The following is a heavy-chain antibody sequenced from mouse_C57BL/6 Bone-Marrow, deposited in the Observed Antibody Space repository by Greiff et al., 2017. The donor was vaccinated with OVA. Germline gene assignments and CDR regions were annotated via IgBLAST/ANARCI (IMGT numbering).Heavy chain of an antibody. CDR3: ARGWLLQAMDY. D-gene: IGHD2-3*01. CDR2: IDPSDSYT. CDR1: GYTFTSSW. V-gene: IGHV1-50*01. J-gene: IGHJ4*01. Sequence: QVQLQQPGAELVKPGASVKLSCKASGYTFTSSWMQWVKQRPGQGLEWIGEIDPSDSYTNYNQKFKGKATLTVDTSSSTAYMPLSILTSEDSAVYYCARGWLLQAMDYWGQGTSVTVSS.